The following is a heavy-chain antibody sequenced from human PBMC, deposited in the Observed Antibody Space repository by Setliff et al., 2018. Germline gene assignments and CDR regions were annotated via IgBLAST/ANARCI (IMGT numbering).Heavy chain of an antibody. CDR1: GGSISSGSHY. V-gene: IGHV4-61*02. CDR2: IYASGST. J-gene: IGHJ6*03. CDR3: ARESYYYYMDV. Sequence: PSETLSLTCTVSGGSISSGSHYWSWNRQPAGKGLEWIGRIYASGSTNYNPSLKSRVTISVDMSKNQFSLKLSSVTAADTAVYYCARESYYYYMDVWGKGTTVTVS.